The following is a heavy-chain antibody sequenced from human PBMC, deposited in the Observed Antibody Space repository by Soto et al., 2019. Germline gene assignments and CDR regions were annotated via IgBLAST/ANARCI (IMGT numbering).Heavy chain of an antibody. Sequence: GGSLRLSCAASGFTFSSYWMSWVRQAPGKGLEWVANIKQDGSEKYYVDSVKGRFTISRDNAKNSLYLQMNSLRAEDTAVYYCARNIHTYYDFWSGTYDSFDPWGQGTLVTVSS. D-gene: IGHD3-3*01. CDR2: IKQDGSEK. CDR1: GFTFSSYW. CDR3: ARNIHTYYDFWSGTYDSFDP. J-gene: IGHJ5*02. V-gene: IGHV3-7*01.